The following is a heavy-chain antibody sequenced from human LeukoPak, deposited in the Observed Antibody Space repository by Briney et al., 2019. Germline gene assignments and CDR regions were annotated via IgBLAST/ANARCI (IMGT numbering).Heavy chain of an antibody. V-gene: IGHV4-30-4*01. Sequence: SETLSLTCTVSGGSISSGDYYWSWIRQPPGKGLEWIGYIYYSGSTYYNPSLKSRVTISVDTSKNQFSLKLSSVTAADTAVYYCARGYGLRLGELSFHYWGQGTLVTVSS. CDR2: IYYSGST. CDR3: ARGYGLRLGELSFHY. D-gene: IGHD3-16*02. J-gene: IGHJ4*02. CDR1: GGSISSGDYY.